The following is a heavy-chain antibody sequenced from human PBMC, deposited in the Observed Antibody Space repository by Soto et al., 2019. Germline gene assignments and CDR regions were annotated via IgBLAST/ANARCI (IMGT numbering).Heavy chain of an antibody. J-gene: IGHJ6*02. CDR2: INAGNGNT. D-gene: IGHD2-2*01. CDR1: GCSFTSYA. Sequence: VASVKVSCKASGCSFTSYAIYWVRQAPGQRLEWMGWINAGNGNTKYSQKLQGRVTFTGDTSASTAHMELSSLRSEDTAVYFCARGVENIVVVLDVFGYYGMDVWGQGTTVTVSS. V-gene: IGHV1-3*01. CDR3: ARGVENIVVVLDVFGYYGMDV.